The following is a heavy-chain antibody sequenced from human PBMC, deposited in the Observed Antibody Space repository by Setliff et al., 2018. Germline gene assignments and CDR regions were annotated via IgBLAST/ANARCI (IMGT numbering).Heavy chain of an antibody. V-gene: IGHV1-18*01. Sequence: ASVKVSCKASGYIFTRYRITWVRQSPGQGLEWMGWISTRNDDTGYAQKFKGRVTLTTDTSTKTAYMELRSLRSDDTAVYYCARRSGDRGMTTGWPDDFDYWGRGTLVTVSS. D-gene: IGHD4-17*01. CDR2: ISTRNDDT. CDR1: GYIFTRYR. CDR3: ARRSGDRGMTTGWPDDFDY. J-gene: IGHJ4*01.